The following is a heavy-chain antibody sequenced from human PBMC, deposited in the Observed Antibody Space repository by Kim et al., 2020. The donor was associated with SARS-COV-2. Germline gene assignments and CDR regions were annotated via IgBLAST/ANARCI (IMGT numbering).Heavy chain of an antibody. CDR3: ARDGQEIWFRELLVH. J-gene: IGHJ4*02. CDR1: GYTFSGYE. Sequence: ASVKVSCKTSGYTFSGYEIHWVRQAPGQRLEWMGRINAGDGNTKYSQSFQGRVTLSRDTSASTAYMELSSLISEDTAVYYCARDGQEIWFRELLVHWGQGTLVTVSS. CDR2: INAGDGNT. V-gene: IGHV1-3*01. D-gene: IGHD3-10*01.